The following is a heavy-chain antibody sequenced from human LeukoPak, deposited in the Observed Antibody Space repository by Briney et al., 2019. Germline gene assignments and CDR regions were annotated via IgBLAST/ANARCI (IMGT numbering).Heavy chain of an antibody. V-gene: IGHV3-7*01. CDR3: ARDSYRSLEY. CDR1: GFTFSSHW. D-gene: IGHD1-14*01. CDR2: INQDGSER. J-gene: IGHJ4*02. Sequence: VALGGSLRLSCAASGFTFSSHWMNWVRQAPGKGLEWVAHINQDGSERYYVDSVKGRFTIFRDNAKNSLFLQMSSLRDEDTADYYCARDSYRSLEYWGQGNLVTVSS.